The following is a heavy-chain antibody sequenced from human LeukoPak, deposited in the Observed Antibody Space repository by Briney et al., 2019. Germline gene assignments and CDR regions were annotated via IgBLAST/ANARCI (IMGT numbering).Heavy chain of an antibody. CDR2: INWNSGSI. CDR1: GFSFDDYA. Sequence: GGSLRLSCVASGFSFDDYAMHWVRQAPGKGLEWVSGINWNSGSIGYADSVKGRFTISRDNAKNSLYLQMNSLRAEDTAVYYCARIGLVLPLFDYWGQGTLVTVSS. V-gene: IGHV3-9*01. J-gene: IGHJ4*02. CDR3: ARIGLVLPLFDY. D-gene: IGHD6-19*01.